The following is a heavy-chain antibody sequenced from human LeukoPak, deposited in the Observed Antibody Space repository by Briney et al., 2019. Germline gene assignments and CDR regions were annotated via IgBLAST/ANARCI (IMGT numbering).Heavy chain of an antibody. D-gene: IGHD4-17*01. CDR2: IYSGGST. V-gene: IGHV3-53*01. CDR1: GFTVSSNY. Sequence: TGGSLRLSCAASGFTVSSNYRSWVRQAPGKGLEWVSVIYSGGSTYYADSVKGRFTISRDNSKNTLYLQMNSLRAEDTAVYYCASSDQTTVNYYGMDVWGQGTTVTVSS. J-gene: IGHJ6*02. CDR3: ASSDQTTVNYYGMDV.